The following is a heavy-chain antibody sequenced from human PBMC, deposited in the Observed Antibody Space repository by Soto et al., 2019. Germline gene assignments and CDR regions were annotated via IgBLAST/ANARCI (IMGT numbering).Heavy chain of an antibody. CDR2: ISYDGSNK. Sequence: QVQLVESGGGVVQPGRSLRLSCAASGFTFSSYVMHWVRQAPGKGLEWVAVISYDGSNKYYADSVKGRFTISRDNSKNTLYLQMNSLRAEDTAVYYCAKEYGDPSDGMDVWGQGTTVTVSS. J-gene: IGHJ6*02. D-gene: IGHD4-17*01. CDR1: GFTFSSYV. CDR3: AKEYGDPSDGMDV. V-gene: IGHV3-30*18.